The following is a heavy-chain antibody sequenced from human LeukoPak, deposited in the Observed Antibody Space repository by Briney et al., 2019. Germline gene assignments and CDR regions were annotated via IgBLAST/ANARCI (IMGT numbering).Heavy chain of an antibody. V-gene: IGHV3-21*01. CDR2: ISSSSTYI. CDR3: ASPDCGSTRCYGFDY. D-gene: IGHD2-2*01. J-gene: IGHJ4*02. Sequence: GGSLRLSCAASGFTFSSYSMSWVRQAPGKGLEWVSSISSSSTYIYYADSVKGRFTISRDDAMNSLYLQMSSLRAEDTAVYYCASPDCGSTRCYGFDYWGQGTLVTVYS. CDR1: GFTFSSYS.